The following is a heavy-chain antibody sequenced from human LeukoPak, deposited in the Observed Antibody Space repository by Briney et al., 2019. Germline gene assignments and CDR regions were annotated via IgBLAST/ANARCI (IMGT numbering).Heavy chain of an antibody. J-gene: IGHJ4*02. CDR1: GFTFSNYW. CDR2: IKEDGSII. D-gene: IGHD3-3*01. V-gene: IGHV3-7*03. Sequence: GGSLRLSCAASGFTFSNYWMSWVRQAPGKGLEWLANIKEDGSIIRYLDSVKGRFTVSRDNSKNTLYLQMNSLRAEDTAVYYCAKGGYDFWSGYYGYWGQGTLVTVSS. CDR3: AKGGYDFWSGYYGY.